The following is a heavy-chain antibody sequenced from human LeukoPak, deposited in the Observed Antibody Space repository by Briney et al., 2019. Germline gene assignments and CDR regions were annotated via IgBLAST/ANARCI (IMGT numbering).Heavy chain of an antibody. V-gene: IGHV1-69*13. D-gene: IGHD3-10*01. CDR2: IIPIFGTA. Sequence: ASVKVSCKASGGTFSSYAISWVRQAPGQGLEWMGGIIPIFGTANYAQKFQGSVTITADESTSTAYMELSSLRSEDTAVYYCASYYGSGSQPSNSFDPWGQGTLVTVSS. CDR1: GGTFSSYA. CDR3: ASYYGSGSQPSNSFDP. J-gene: IGHJ5*02.